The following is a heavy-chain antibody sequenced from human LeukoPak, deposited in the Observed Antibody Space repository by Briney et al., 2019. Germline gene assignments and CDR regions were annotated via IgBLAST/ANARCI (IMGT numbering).Heavy chain of an antibody. V-gene: IGHV3-74*01. J-gene: IGHJ6*02. CDR1: GFTFSSYW. CDR2: INSDGSST. CDR3: AREAVVVAATRNYYYGMDV. Sequence: GGSLRLSCAASGFTFSSYWMPWVRQAPGKGLVWVSRINSDGSSTSYADSVKGRFTISRDNAKNTLYLQMNSLRAEDTAVYYCAREAVVVAATRNYYYGMDVWGQGTTVTVSS. D-gene: IGHD2-15*01.